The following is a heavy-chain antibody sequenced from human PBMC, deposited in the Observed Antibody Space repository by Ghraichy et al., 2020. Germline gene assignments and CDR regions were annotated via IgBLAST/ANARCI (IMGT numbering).Heavy chain of an antibody. CDR1: GYTFTSYG. J-gene: IGHJ4*02. V-gene: IGHV1-18*01. D-gene: IGHD3-22*01. Sequence: ASVKVSCQASGYTFTSYGISWVRQAPGQGLEWMGWISGYNGNTNYAQKLQGRVTMTTDTSTSTAYMELRSLRSDDTAVYYCARTPNYYDSSGYLNYWGQGTLVTVSS. CDR2: ISGYNGNT. CDR3: ARTPNYYDSSGYLNY.